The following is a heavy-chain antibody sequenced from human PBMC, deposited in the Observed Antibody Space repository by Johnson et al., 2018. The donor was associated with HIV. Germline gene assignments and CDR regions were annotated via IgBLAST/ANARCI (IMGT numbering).Heavy chain of an antibody. CDR2: IKQDGGEK. CDR3: TGGWHNLSAFDI. J-gene: IGHJ3*02. V-gene: IGHV3-7*01. Sequence: VQLVESGGGLVQPGGSLRLSCAASGFTFSRYWMSWVRQAPGKGLEWVANIKQDGGEKYYADSVKGRVTISRDNARNSLFLQMSSLRVEDTAVYYCTGGWHNLSAFDIWGQGTMVTVSS. CDR1: GFTFSRYW. D-gene: IGHD6-19*01.